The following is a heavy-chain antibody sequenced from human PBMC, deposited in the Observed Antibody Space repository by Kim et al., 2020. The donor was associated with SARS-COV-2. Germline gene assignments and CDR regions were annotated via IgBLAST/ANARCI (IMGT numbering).Heavy chain of an antibody. CDR1: GGTFSSYA. D-gene: IGHD5-18*01. J-gene: IGHJ4*02. CDR2: ISPIFGTA. V-gene: IGHV1-69*13. CDR3: ATDTAMVTG. Sequence: SVKVSCKASGGTFSSYAISWVRQAPGQGLEWMGGISPIFGTANYAQKFQGRVTITADESTSTAYMALSSLRSEDTALYYCATDTAMVTGWGQGTLVTVS.